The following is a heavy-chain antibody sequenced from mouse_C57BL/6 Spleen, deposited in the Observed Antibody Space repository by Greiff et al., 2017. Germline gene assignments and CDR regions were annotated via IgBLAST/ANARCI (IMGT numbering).Heavy chain of an antibody. CDR3: ARGVSNEGAMDY. J-gene: IGHJ4*01. D-gene: IGHD4-1*01. CDR2: ISNLAYSI. V-gene: IGHV5-15*04. Sequence: EVMLVESGGGLVQPGGSLKLSCAASGFTFSDYGMAWVRQAPGKGPEWVAFISNLAYSIYYADIVKGRFTISRENAKNTLYLEMSSLRSEDTAMYYCARGVSNEGAMDYWGQGTSVTVSS. CDR1: GFTFSDYG.